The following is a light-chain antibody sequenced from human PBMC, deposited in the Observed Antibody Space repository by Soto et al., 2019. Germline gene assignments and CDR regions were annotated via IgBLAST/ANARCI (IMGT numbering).Light chain of an antibody. CDR3: SSYTSSSTL. Sequence: QPVLTQPASVSGSPGQSITISCTGTSSDVGGYNYVSWYQQHPGKAPKLMIYAVTDRPSGVSSRFSGSKSANTASLTISGLQAEDEADYYCSSYTSSSTLFGTGTKLTVL. CDR2: AVT. V-gene: IGLV2-14*01. CDR1: SSDVGGYNY. J-gene: IGLJ1*01.